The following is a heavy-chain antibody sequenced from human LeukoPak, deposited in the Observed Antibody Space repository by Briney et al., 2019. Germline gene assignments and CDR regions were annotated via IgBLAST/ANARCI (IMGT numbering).Heavy chain of an antibody. CDR1: GGSISSSSYY. J-gene: IGHJ4*02. CDR2: IYYSGRT. CDR3: ARRMWFGELYYFDY. Sequence: KASATLSLTFTVSGGSISSSSYYWGWIRLPPGKGLGWIGSIYYSGRTYYNPSLKSRVTISVDTSKNQFSLKLSSVTAADTAVYYCARRMWFGELYYFDYWGQGTLVTVSS. D-gene: IGHD3-10*01. V-gene: IGHV4-39*01.